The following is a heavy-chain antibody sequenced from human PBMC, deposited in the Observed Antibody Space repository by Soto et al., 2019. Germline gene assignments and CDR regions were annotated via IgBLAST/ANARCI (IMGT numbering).Heavy chain of an antibody. D-gene: IGHD5-12*01. CDR1: GFTFSDYY. V-gene: IGHV3-11*05. CDR2: ISSSSSYT. J-gene: IGHJ4*02. CDR3: ARAGPRGYSGYDLDY. Sequence: QVQLVESGGGLVKPGGSLRLSCAASGFTFSDYYMSWIRQAPGKGLEWVSYISSSSSYTNYADSVKGRFTISRDNAKNSLYLQMNSLRAEDTAVYYCARAGPRGYSGYDLDYWGQGTLVTVSS.